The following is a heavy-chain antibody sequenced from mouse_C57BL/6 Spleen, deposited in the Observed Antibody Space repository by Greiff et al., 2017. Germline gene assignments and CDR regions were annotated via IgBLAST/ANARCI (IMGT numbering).Heavy chain of an antibody. Sequence: VQLQQSGAELVRPGTSVKVSCKASGYAFTNYLIEWVKQRPGQGLEWIGVINPGCGGTNYNEKFKGKATLTADKSSSTAYMQLSSLTSEDSAVCFCARRGTSVWGTGTTVTVSS. CDR2: INPGCGGT. CDR1: GYAFTNYL. CDR3: ARRGTSV. D-gene: IGHD2-14*01. V-gene: IGHV1-54*01. J-gene: IGHJ1*03.